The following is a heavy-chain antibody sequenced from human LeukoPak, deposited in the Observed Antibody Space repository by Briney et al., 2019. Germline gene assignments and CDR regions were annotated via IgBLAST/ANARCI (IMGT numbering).Heavy chain of an antibody. CDR3: ASEECSGGSCDRGVDY. D-gene: IGHD2-15*01. CDR1: GGTFSSYA. CDR2: IIPILGIA. J-gene: IGHJ4*02. V-gene: IGHV1-69*04. Sequence: SVKVSCKASGGTFSSYAISWVRQAPGQGLEWMGRIIPILGIANYAQKFQGRVTITADKSTSTAYMELSSLRCEDTAVYYCASEECSGGSCDRGVDYWGQGTLVTVSS.